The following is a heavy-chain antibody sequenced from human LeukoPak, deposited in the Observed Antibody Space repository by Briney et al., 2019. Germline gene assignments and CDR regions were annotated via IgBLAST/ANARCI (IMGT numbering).Heavy chain of an antibody. V-gene: IGHV3-48*02. CDR3: ARDLAVAGSFDY. J-gene: IGHJ4*02. Sequence: GGSLRLSCAASGFSFSTSGMHWVRQAPGKGLEWVSYISSSSSTIYYADSVEGRFTISRDNAKNSLYLQMNSLRDEDTAVYYCARDLAVAGSFDYWGQGTLVTVSS. CDR1: GFSFSTSG. CDR2: ISSSSSTI. D-gene: IGHD6-19*01.